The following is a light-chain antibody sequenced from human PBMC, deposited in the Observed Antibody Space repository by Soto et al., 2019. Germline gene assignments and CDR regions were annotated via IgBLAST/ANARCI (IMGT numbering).Light chain of an antibody. CDR2: VAS. Sequence: EIVLTQSPGTLSLSPGERATLSCRASQSVSSSYLAWYQQKPGQAPRLLIYVASSRATGIPDRFSGSGSGTDFTLTISSLEPEDFAVYYCQQYYPGPFGQGTRLEIK. CDR1: QSVSSSY. CDR3: QQYYPGP. J-gene: IGKJ5*01. V-gene: IGKV3-20*01.